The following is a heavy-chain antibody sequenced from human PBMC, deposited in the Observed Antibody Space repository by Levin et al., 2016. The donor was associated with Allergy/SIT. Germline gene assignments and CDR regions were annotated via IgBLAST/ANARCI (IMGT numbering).Heavy chain of an antibody. V-gene: IGHV4-4*02. CDR1: GGSISSSNW. Sequence: SETLSLTCAVSGGSISSSNWWSWVRQPPGKGLEWIGEIYHSGSTNYNPSLKSRVTISVDKSKNQFSLKLSSVTAADTAVYYCASLRSTPGRFDYWGQGTLVTVSS. D-gene: IGHD1-14*01. CDR2: IYHSGST. J-gene: IGHJ4*02. CDR3: ASLRSTPGRFDY.